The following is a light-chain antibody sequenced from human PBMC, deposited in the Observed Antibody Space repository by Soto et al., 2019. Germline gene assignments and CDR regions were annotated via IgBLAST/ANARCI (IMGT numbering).Light chain of an antibody. CDR3: QQYGSSGT. CDR1: QSVDNTF. V-gene: IGKV3-20*01. Sequence: EIVLSQSPGTLSLSPGERATPSRRATQSVDNTFLAWLQQKPGQAPRLLLYGTSTRATGIPDRFSGSGSGTDFTLTISRLEPEDFAVYYCQQYGSSGTFGQGTKVDIK. J-gene: IGKJ1*01. CDR2: GTS.